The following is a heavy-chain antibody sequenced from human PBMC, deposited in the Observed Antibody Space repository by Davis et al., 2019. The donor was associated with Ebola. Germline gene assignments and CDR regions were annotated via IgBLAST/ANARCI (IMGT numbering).Heavy chain of an antibody. CDR1: GFSFKNFA. CDR2: ISYDGTNS. Sequence: GGSLRLSCAVSGFSFKNFAMHWVRQAPGKGLEWVAVISYDGTNSYYADSVKGRFIISRDNSKNTVYLQMNSLRVEGTAVYYCARVSNPIAVTGTALGFWGQGTLVGVSS. D-gene: IGHD6-19*01. CDR3: ARVSNPIAVTGTALGF. V-gene: IGHV3-30-3*01. J-gene: IGHJ4*02.